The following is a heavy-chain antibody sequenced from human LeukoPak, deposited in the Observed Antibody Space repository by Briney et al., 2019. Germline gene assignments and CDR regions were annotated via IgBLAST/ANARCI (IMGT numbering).Heavy chain of an antibody. J-gene: IGHJ4*02. Sequence: ASVKVSCKVSGYTLTELSMHWVRQAPGKGLGWMGGFDPEDGETIYAQKFQGRVTMTEDTSTDTAYMELSSLRSEDTAVYYCATSILGGSYYFDYWGQGTLVTVSS. CDR3: ATSILGGSYYFDY. V-gene: IGHV1-24*01. D-gene: IGHD1-26*01. CDR2: FDPEDGET. CDR1: GYTLTELS.